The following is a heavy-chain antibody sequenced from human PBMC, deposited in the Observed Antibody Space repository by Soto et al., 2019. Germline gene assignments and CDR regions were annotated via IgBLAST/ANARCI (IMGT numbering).Heavy chain of an antibody. J-gene: IGHJ4*02. Sequence: WGSLRLSCAASGFTFSSYAMSWVRQAPGKGLEWVSAISGSGGSTYYADSVKGRFTISRDNSKNTLYLQMNSLRAEDTAVYYCAKDDGLWFGELLFDYWGQGTLVTVSS. V-gene: IGHV3-23*01. CDR2: ISGSGGST. CDR1: GFTFSSYA. CDR3: AKDDGLWFGELLFDY. D-gene: IGHD3-10*01.